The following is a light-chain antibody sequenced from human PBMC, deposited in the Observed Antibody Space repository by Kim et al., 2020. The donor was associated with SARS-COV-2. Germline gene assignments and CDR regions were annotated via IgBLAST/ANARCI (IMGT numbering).Light chain of an antibody. CDR3: QQSYGTPYT. Sequence: SASVGERVTITCRASQDINNYLNWYQQKPGKAPKLLITAASSLRSGVPSRFSGSGFGTDFTLTISSLQPEDFITYYCQQSYGTPYTFGQGTKLEI. CDR1: QDINNY. J-gene: IGKJ2*01. V-gene: IGKV1-39*01. CDR2: AAS.